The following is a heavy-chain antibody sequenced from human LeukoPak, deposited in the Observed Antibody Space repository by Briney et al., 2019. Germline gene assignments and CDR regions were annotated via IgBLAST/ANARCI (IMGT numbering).Heavy chain of an antibody. CDR3: AIWTSGNY. D-gene: IGHD1-1*01. V-gene: IGHV3-7*01. CDR2: MDPSGSQK. Sequence: GGSLRLSCAASEFIFNRSWMNWVRQAPGKGLEGVANMDPSGSQKHYVDSVKCRFTISKHNPGTSLSLDMSGLRAEDTAIYYCAIWTSGNYWGQGTLVTVSS. J-gene: IGHJ4*02. CDR1: EFIFNRSW.